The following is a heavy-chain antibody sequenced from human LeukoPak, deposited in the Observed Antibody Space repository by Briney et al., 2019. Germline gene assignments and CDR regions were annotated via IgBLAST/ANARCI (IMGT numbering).Heavy chain of an antibody. CDR3: ARDPYSGTYGNTYYYYMDV. J-gene: IGHJ6*03. V-gene: IGHV3-21*01. D-gene: IGHD1-26*01. Sequence: GGSLRLSCEASGFSFSSYNMDWVRQTPGKGLEWISSITTISTYTFYADSVKGRFTISRDNARNSLYLQMNSLRVEDTAVYYCARDPYSGTYGNTYYYYMDVWGKGTTVTISS. CDR1: GFSFSSYN. CDR2: ITTISTYT.